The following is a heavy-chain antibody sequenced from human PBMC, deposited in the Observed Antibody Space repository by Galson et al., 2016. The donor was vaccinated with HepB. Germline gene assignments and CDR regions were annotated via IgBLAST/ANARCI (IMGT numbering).Heavy chain of an antibody. CDR3: ARGSNDWAGIDY. CDR1: GFTFSTYT. CDR2: ISSSSADI. Sequence: SLRLSCAASGFTFSTYTMNWVRQAPGKGLEWVAKISSSSADIFYADSVKGRFTISRNNTKNTLYLHMNSLGAEDTAVYFCARGSNDWAGIDYWGQGILVTVSS. D-gene: IGHD1-1*01. V-gene: IGHV3-21*05. J-gene: IGHJ4*02.